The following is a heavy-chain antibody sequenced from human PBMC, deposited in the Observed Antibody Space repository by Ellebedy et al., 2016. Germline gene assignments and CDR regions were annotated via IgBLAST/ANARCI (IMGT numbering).Heavy chain of an antibody. J-gene: IGHJ3*01. CDR2: ISGRDST. CDR3: VREGIRGKLFDV. CDR1: DHSFSNNY. Sequence: GGSLRLSXSGSDHSFSNNYISWIRQAPGEGLEWVSYISGRDSTDYGDSVKGRFTISRDNAKNSLFLQMNSLGVEDTAVYYCVREGIRGKLFDVWGQGTVVTVSS. D-gene: IGHD3-16*01. V-gene: IGHV3-11*05.